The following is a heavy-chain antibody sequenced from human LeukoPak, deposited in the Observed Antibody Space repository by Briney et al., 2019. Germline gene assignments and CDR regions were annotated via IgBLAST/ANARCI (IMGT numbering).Heavy chain of an antibody. Sequence: SQTLSLTCTVSGGSISSGDYYWSWTRQPPGKGLEWIGYIYYSGSTYYNPSLKSRVTISVDTSKNQFSLKLSSVTAADTAVYYCARADRIATAYCSGGSCYSGWYFDYWGQGTLVTVSS. CDR2: IYYSGST. V-gene: IGHV4-30-4*01. J-gene: IGHJ4*02. CDR1: GGSISSGDYY. CDR3: ARADRIATAYCSGGSCYSGWYFDY. D-gene: IGHD2-15*01.